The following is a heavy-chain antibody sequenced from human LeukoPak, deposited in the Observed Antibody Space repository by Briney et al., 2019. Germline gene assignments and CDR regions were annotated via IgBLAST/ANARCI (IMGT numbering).Heavy chain of an antibody. CDR2: ISGSGGST. CDR3: ARTMRFGGYLDY. J-gene: IGHJ4*02. Sequence: GGSLRLSCAASGFTFSSYAMSWVRQAPGKGLEWVSAISGSGGSTYYADSVKGRFTISRDNSKNTLYLQMNSLRAEVTAVYYCARTMRFGGYLDYWGQGTLVTVSS. D-gene: IGHD3-16*01. V-gene: IGHV3-23*01. CDR1: GFTFSSYA.